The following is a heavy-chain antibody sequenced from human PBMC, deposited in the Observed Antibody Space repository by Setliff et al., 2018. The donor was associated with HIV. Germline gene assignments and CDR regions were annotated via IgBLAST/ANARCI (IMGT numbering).Heavy chain of an antibody. CDR1: GYGFTCYL. V-gene: IGHV5-51*01. J-gene: IGHJ5*02. CDR3: VRHVSSSAVFDP. Sequence: GESLKISCKGFGYGFTCYLIAWVRQTPGKGLEWMGNIHPRDSDTRYSPSSQGQVTLSVDKSISTAYLQWSSLKASDTAMYYCVRHVSSSAVFDPWGQGTLVTVSS. D-gene: IGHD3-10*01. CDR2: IHPRDSDT.